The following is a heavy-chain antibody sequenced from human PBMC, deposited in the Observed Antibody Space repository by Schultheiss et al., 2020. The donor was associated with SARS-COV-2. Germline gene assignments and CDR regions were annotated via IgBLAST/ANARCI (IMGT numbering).Heavy chain of an antibody. J-gene: IGHJ3*02. D-gene: IGHD3-9*01. CDR3: ARDQYFDWLLSGTDAFDI. CDR1: GGSFSGYY. Sequence: SETLSLTCAVYGGSFSGYYWSWIRQPPGKGLEWIGYIYYSGSTNYNPSLKSRVTMSVDTSKNQFSLKLSSVTAADTAVYYCARDQYFDWLLSGTDAFDIWGQGTMVTVSS. CDR2: IYYSGST. V-gene: IGHV4-59*12.